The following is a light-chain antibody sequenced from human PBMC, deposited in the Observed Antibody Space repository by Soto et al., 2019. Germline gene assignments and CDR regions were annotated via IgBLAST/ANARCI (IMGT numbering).Light chain of an antibody. CDR1: QSVSGK. V-gene: IGKV3-15*01. J-gene: IGKJ5*01. CDR3: QQYNDWPIT. Sequence: EVVMTQSPGTLSVSPGDRAALSCRASQSVSGKLAWYQHKPGQAPRLLIYDAFTRAIGIPARFSGSGSGTEFTLTITSLQSENFALYYCQQYNDWPITFGQGTRLEIK. CDR2: DAF.